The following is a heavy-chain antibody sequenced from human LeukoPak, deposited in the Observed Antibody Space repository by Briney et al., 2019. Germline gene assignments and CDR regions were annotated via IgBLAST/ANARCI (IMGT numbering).Heavy chain of an antibody. CDR3: ARLDYGDYEAFDI. D-gene: IGHD4-17*01. Sequence: SQTLSLTCTVSGVSISRGDHNWSWIRQHPGKGLEGIGYISYTGSPDYNPSLRRRLTITLDTSQNQFSLRLSSMTAADTAVYYCARLDYGDYEAFDIWGQGTMVTVSS. CDR2: ISYTGSP. CDR1: GVSISRGDHN. V-gene: IGHV4-31*03. J-gene: IGHJ3*02.